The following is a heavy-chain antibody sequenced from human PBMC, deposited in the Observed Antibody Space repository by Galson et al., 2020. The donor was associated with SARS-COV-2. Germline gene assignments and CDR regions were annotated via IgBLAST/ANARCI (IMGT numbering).Heavy chain of an antibody. D-gene: IGHD1-26*01. J-gene: IGHJ4*02. Sequence: SETLSLTCTVSGVSVNSDDSYWSWIRQHPEKGLEWIGYIFYSGFTYFSPSFKTRLNMSLDSSKNQFSLKLNDMTAADTAIYYCASGLGGDYWGPGTLVTVSS. V-gene: IGHV4-31*03. CDR2: IFYSGFT. CDR3: ASGLGGDY. CDR1: GVSVNSDDSY.